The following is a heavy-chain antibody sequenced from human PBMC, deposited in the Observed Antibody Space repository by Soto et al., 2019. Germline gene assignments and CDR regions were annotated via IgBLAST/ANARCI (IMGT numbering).Heavy chain of an antibody. J-gene: IGHJ4*02. CDR2: IYGTGST. Sequence: PSETLSLTWAVSGASFTSNDWWTWVRQPPGRGREWIGEIYGTGSTNYNPSLKSRVTISLDKSENQFSLKVTSLTAADTAAYYCASRDPGTSVDYWGQGTLVTVSS. CDR1: GASFTSNDW. V-gene: IGHV4-4*02. CDR3: ASRDPGTSVDY. D-gene: IGHD1-7*01.